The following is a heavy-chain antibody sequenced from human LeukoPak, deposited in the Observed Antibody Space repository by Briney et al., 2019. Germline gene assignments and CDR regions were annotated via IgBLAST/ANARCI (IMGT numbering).Heavy chain of an antibody. CDR1: GGTFSSYA. Sequence: ASVKVSCKASGGTFSSYAISWVRQAPGQGLEWMGGIIPIFGTANYAQKFQGGVTITTDESTSTAYMELSSLRSEDTAVYYCARDFVLDAFDIWGQGTMVTVSS. CDR3: ARDFVLDAFDI. CDR2: IIPIFGTA. D-gene: IGHD3-16*01. V-gene: IGHV1-69*05. J-gene: IGHJ3*02.